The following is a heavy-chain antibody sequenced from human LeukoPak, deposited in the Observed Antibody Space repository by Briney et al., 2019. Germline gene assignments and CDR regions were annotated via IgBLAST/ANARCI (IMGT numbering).Heavy chain of an antibody. J-gene: IGHJ4*02. CDR2: ISYDGSNK. CDR3: ARDRLITYYYDSSGYYPGY. Sequence: GGSLRLSCAASGFTFSSYAMHWVRQAPGKGLEWVAVISYDGSNKYYADSVKGRFTISRDNSKNTLYLQTNSLRAEDTAVYYCARDRLITYYYDSSGYYPGYWGQGTLVTVSS. D-gene: IGHD3-22*01. V-gene: IGHV3-30*04. CDR1: GFTFSSYA.